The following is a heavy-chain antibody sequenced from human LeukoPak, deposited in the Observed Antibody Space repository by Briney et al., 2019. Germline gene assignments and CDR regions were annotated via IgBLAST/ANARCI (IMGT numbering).Heavy chain of an antibody. CDR1: GFPFTLYN. V-gene: IGHV3-48*04. Sequence: PGGSLRLSCEVSGFPFTLYNMNWVRQAPGKGLEWLSYISSSTNTIYYADSVKGRFTISRDNAKNSLYLQMNSLRAEDTAVYYCAKRCTYSSGWLDAFDIWGQGTMVTVSS. CDR2: ISSSTNTI. J-gene: IGHJ3*02. CDR3: AKRCTYSSGWLDAFDI. D-gene: IGHD6-19*01.